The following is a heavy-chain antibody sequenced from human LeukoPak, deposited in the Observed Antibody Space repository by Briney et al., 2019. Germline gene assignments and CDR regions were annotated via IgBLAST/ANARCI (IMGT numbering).Heavy chain of an antibody. CDR3: ARVGVLLWFGELVGAFDI. CDR2: INPNNGGT. Sequence: ASVKVSCKASGYTFTDYYIHWVRQAPGQGLEWMGRINPNNGGTNYAQKFQGRVTMTRDTSISTAYMELSRLRSDDTAVYYCARVGVLLWFGELVGAFDIWGQGTMVTVSS. CDR1: GYTFTDYY. V-gene: IGHV1-2*06. D-gene: IGHD3-10*01. J-gene: IGHJ3*02.